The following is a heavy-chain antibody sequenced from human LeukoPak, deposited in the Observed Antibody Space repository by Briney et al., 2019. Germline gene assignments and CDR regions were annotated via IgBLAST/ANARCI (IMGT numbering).Heavy chain of an antibody. CDR1: GGSISSYY. CDR2: IYTSGST. Sequence: PSETLSLTCTVSGGSISSYYWSWIRQPAGKGLEWIGRIYTSGSTNYNPSPKSRVTMSVDTSKNQFSLKLSSVTAADTAVYYCTRVLVRYSYGFPYYYGMDVWGKGTTVTVSS. V-gene: IGHV4-4*07. CDR3: TRVLVRYSYGFPYYYGMDV. J-gene: IGHJ6*04. D-gene: IGHD5-18*01.